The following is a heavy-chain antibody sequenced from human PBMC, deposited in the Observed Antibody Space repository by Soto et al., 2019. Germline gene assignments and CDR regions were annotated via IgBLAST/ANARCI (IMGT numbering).Heavy chain of an antibody. CDR3: ARVAVAGTPAGYLVY. Sequence: QVQLVQSGAEVKKPGSSVKVSCKASGVTFSSYAISWVRQAPGQGLEWMGGIIPIFGTANYAQKFQGRVTITADESTSTAYMELSSLRSEDTAVYYCARVAVAGTPAGYLVYWGQGTLVTVSS. D-gene: IGHD6-19*01. J-gene: IGHJ4*02. CDR2: IIPIFGTA. V-gene: IGHV1-69*12. CDR1: GVTFSSYA.